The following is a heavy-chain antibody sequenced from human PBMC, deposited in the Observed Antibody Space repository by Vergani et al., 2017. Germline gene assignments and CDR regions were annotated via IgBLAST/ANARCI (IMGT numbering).Heavy chain of an antibody. J-gene: IGHJ5*02. Sequence: QVQLVQSGAEVKKPGASVKVSCKASGYTFTSYYMHWVRQAPGQGLEWMGIINPSGGITSYAQKFQGRVTMTRDTSTSAVGMELSSLRSEDTAVYYCTGGWYYDIIAYWASWGKGTLVTVSS. D-gene: IGHD3-22*01. CDR3: TGGWYYDIIAYWAS. CDR2: INPSGGIT. CDR1: GYTFTSYY. V-gene: IGHV1-46*03.